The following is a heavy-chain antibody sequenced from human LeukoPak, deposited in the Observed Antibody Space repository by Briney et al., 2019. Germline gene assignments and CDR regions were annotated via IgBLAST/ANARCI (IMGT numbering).Heavy chain of an antibody. CDR3: TTDVVVRDIDY. Sequence: GGSLGLSCAASGFTFSNAWMNWVRQAPGKGLEWVGRIKSKSDGGTTDYAAPVNGRFTISRDDSKNTLYLQMNSLKTEDTAVYYCTTDVVVRDIDYWGQGTLVTVSS. J-gene: IGHJ4*02. V-gene: IGHV3-15*01. CDR1: GFTFSNAW. D-gene: IGHD3-22*01. CDR2: IKSKSDGGTT.